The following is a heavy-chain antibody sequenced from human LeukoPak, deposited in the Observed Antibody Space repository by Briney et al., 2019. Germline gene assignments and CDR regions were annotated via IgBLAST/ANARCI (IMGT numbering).Heavy chain of an antibody. CDR3: ARAKKTQLATSIAVADNFDY. J-gene: IGHJ4*02. Sequence: ASVKVSCKASGYTFTSYYMHWVRQAPGQGLEWMGIINPSGGSTSYAQKFQGRVTMTRDTSTSTVYMELSSLRSEDTAVYYCARAKKTQLATSIAVADNFDYWGQGTLVTVFS. V-gene: IGHV1-46*01. D-gene: IGHD6-19*01. CDR1: GYTFTSYY. CDR2: INPSGGST.